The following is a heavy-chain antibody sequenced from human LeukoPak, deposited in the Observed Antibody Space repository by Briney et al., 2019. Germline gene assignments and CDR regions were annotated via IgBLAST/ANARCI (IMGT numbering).Heavy chain of an antibody. Sequence: GESLKISCKGSGYSFTSYWIGWVRQMPGKGLEWMGIIYPGDSDTRYSPSFQGQVTISADKSISTAYLQWSSLKASDTAMYYCARHRSLIHCVDAFDIWGQGTMVTVSS. V-gene: IGHV5-51*01. CDR1: GYSFTSYW. CDR2: IYPGDSDT. J-gene: IGHJ3*02. D-gene: IGHD2-21*01. CDR3: ARHRSLIHCVDAFDI.